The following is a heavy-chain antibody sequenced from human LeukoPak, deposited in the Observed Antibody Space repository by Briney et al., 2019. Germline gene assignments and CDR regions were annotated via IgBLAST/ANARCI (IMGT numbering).Heavy chain of an antibody. Sequence: PGGSLRLSCAASGFTFSSYGMSWVRQAPGKGLEWVSAISGSGGSTYYADSVKGRFTISRDNSKNTLYLQMNSLRAEDTAVYYCASTPPITMVRGVIITPSYMDVWGKGTTVTISS. CDR1: GFTFSSYG. D-gene: IGHD3-10*01. J-gene: IGHJ6*03. CDR3: ASTPPITMVRGVIITPSYMDV. V-gene: IGHV3-23*01. CDR2: ISGSGGST.